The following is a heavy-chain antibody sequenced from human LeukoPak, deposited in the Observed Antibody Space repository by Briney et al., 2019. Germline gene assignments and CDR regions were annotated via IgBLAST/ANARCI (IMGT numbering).Heavy chain of an antibody. D-gene: IGHD1-1*01. J-gene: IGHJ4*02. CDR2: IDSDGRIT. CDR3: ARDYNWNPPDY. V-gene: IGHV3-74*01. Sequence: GGSLRLSCAASGFTFSSHWMHWVRQVPGKGLVWVSRIDSDGRITTYADSVKGRFTISRDNAKNTLYLQMNTLRDEGTAVYYCARDYNWNPPDYWGQGTLVTVSS. CDR1: GFTFSSHW.